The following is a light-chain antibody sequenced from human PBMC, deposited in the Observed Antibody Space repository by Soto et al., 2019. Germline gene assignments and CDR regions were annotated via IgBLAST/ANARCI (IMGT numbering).Light chain of an antibody. V-gene: IGKV3-11*01. CDR3: QQRGDWPIT. Sequence: EIVLTQSPGTLSLSPGERATLSFRVSQSVSNNYLAWYQQKPGQAPRLLIYDASNRATGIPARFSGSGSGTDFTLTISSLEPEDFAVYYCQQRGDWPITFGQGTRLEIK. CDR2: DAS. J-gene: IGKJ5*01. CDR1: QSVSNNY.